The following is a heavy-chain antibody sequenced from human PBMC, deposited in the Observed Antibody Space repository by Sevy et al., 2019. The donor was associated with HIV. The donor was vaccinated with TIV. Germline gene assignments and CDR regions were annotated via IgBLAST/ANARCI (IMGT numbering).Heavy chain of an antibody. J-gene: IGHJ5*02. D-gene: IGHD1-26*01. CDR2: ISAYNGNT. CDR3: ARDSGGSYSYFDP. V-gene: IGHV1-18*01. CDR1: GYTFTNYD. Sequence: ASVKVSCKASGYTFTNYDISWVRQAPGQGLEWMGWISAYNGNTNYAQKLQGRVTMTTDTSTSTAYMGVRSLRSDGTAVYYCARDSGGSYSYFDPWGQGTLVTVSS.